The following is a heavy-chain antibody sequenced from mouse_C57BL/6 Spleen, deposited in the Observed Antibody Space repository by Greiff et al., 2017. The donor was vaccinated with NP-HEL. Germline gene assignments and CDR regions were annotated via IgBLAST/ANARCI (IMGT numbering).Heavy chain of an antibody. CDR1: GYTFTSYW. D-gene: IGHD2-4*01. Sequence: QVQLKEPGAELVKPGASVKLSCKASGYTFTSYWMHWVKQRPGQGLEWIGLIHPNSGSTNYNEKFKSKATLTVDKSSSTAYMQLSSLTSEDSAVYYCARDRDYAFAYWGQGTLVTVSA. CDR3: ARDRDYAFAY. J-gene: IGHJ3*01. CDR2: IHPNSGST. V-gene: IGHV1-64*01.